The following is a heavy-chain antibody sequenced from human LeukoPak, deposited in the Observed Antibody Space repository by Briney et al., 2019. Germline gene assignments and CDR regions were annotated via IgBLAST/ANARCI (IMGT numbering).Heavy chain of an antibody. Sequence: GGSLRLSCAASGFTFSSYAMSWVRQAPGKGLEWVSAISGSGGSTYYADSVKGRFTISRDNSKNTLHLQMNSLRAEDTAVYYCARAYCGGDCYRAYYYYGMDVWGQGTTVTVSS. V-gene: IGHV3-23*01. D-gene: IGHD2-21*02. CDR2: ISGSGGST. CDR3: ARAYCGGDCYRAYYYYGMDV. J-gene: IGHJ6*02. CDR1: GFTFSSYA.